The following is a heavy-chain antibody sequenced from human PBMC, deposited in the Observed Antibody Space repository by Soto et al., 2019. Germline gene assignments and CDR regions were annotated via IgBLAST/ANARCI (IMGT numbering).Heavy chain of an antibody. D-gene: IGHD3-9*01. CDR1: GYSFPSYW. CDR3: ARHYYDVLTGSPSEYYFDS. CDR2: INPSDSYI. J-gene: IGHJ4*02. V-gene: IGHV5-10-1*01. Sequence: GESLKISCKGSGYSFPSYWFTSERQMPGKGLEWMGRINPSDSYINYSPSFQGQVTISADKSISTAYLQWSSLKASDTAMYYCARHYYDVLTGSPSEYYFDSWGQGTLVTVSS.